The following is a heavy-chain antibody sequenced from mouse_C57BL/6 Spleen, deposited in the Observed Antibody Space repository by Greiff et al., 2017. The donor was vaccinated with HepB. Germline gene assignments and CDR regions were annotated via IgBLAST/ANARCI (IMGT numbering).Heavy chain of an antibody. CDR3: AREGALYGSSYIYAMDY. D-gene: IGHD1-1*01. V-gene: IGHV1-81*01. Sequence: QVQLQQSGAELARPGASVKLSCKASGYTFTSYGISWVKQSTGQGLEWIGEIYPRSGNTYYNEKFKGKATLTADKSSSTAYMELRSLTSEDSAVYFCAREGALYGSSYIYAMDYWGQGTSVTVSS. J-gene: IGHJ4*01. CDR2: IYPRSGNT. CDR1: GYTFTSYG.